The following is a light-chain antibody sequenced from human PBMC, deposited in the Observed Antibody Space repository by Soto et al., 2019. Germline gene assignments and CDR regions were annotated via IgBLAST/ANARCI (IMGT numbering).Light chain of an antibody. CDR1: QSISSW. CDR2: DAS. V-gene: IGKV1-5*01. CDR3: QQANRFPLT. Sequence: DIQMTQSPSTLSASVGARVTITCRASQSISSWLAWYQQKPGKAPKLLIYDASSLESGVPSRFSGIGSGTAGTLTISSLQPDDCAIYDGQQANRFPLTFGQGTRLEIK. J-gene: IGKJ5*01.